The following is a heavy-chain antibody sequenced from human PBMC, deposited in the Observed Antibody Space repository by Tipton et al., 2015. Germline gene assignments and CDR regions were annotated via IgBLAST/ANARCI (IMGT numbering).Heavy chain of an antibody. Sequence: SLRLSCTASGFTFGDYIMSWFRQAPGKGLEWVGFIRSKAYGETTDYAASVKGRFTISRDDSKSIAYLQMNSLKTEDTAVYFCTRDFGVWWLDTMDVWGQGTTVTVSS. J-gene: IGHJ6*02. V-gene: IGHV3-49*03. CDR1: GFTFGDYI. CDR2: IRSKAYGETT. D-gene: IGHD3-3*01. CDR3: TRDFGVWWLDTMDV.